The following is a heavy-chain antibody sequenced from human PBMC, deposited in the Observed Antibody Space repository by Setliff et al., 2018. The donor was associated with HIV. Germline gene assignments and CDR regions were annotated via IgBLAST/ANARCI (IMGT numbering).Heavy chain of an antibody. J-gene: IGHJ4*02. D-gene: IGHD3-22*01. V-gene: IGHV3-53*01. CDR2: MYDGGTT. CDR3: AKGSGFYDY. CDR1: GFTVSDNY. Sequence: GGSLRLSCAVSGFTVSDNYMTWVRQAPVKRLEWVALMYDGGTTHYSDSVKGRFTISRDISKNTLDLQMNSLRVDDTAVYYCAKGSGFYDYWGQGTLVTVSS.